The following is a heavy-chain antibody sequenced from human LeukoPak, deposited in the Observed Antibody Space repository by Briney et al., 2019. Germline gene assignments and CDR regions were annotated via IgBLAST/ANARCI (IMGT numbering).Heavy chain of an antibody. D-gene: IGHD4-17*01. V-gene: IGHV1-46*01. CDR3: ARDQSGWTTVTVTTDYWYFDV. CDR2: INPTGTYT. CDR1: GYRFTSTY. J-gene: IGHJ2*01. Sequence: ASVKVSCKASGYRFTSTYMHWVRQAPGQGLEWMGLINPTGTYTKYAQKFQGRVSMTRDTSTSTDYMELRSLTSEDSAVYYCARDQSGWTTVTVTTDYWYFDVWGRGTLVTVSS.